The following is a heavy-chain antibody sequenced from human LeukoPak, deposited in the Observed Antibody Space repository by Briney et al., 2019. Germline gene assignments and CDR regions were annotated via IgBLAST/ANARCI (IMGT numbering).Heavy chain of an antibody. CDR1: GFTFGDYF. Sequence: GGSLRLSCTVSGFTFGDYFMSWIRQVPGKGLEWISYISSRSSSIYYADSVKGRFTVSRDNAKNSLFLQMNSLRAEDTAVYYCEAEGVDSSGHTYFDYWGQGTLVTVSS. J-gene: IGHJ4*02. V-gene: IGHV3-11*04. D-gene: IGHD3-22*01. CDR2: ISSRSSSI. CDR3: EAEGVDSSGHTYFDY.